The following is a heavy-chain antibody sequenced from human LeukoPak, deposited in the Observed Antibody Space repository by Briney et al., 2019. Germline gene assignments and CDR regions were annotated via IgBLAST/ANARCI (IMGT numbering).Heavy chain of an antibody. Sequence: PGGSLRLSCAASGFTFSSYSMNWVRQAPGKGLEWVSSISSSSSYIYYADSVKGRFTISRDNSKNTLYLQMNSLRAEDTAVYYCAKAVEYYDFWSGYSGGFDYWGQGTLVTVSS. CDR2: ISSSSSYI. D-gene: IGHD3-3*01. CDR1: GFTFSSYS. J-gene: IGHJ4*02. V-gene: IGHV3-21*04. CDR3: AKAVEYYDFWSGYSGGFDY.